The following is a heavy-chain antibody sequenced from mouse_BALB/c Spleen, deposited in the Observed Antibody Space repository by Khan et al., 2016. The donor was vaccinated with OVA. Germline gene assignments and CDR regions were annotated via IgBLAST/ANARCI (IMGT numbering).Heavy chain of an antibody. Sequence: QVQLQQSGTELVKPGASVKLSCKTSGYTFTRYYMYWVKQRPGQGLEWIGEINPSNGGTNFNEKFKSKATLTVDKLSSTAFIQLSSLTSEDSAVYYCTRKDYYGSSHRYFDVWGAGTTVTVSS. CDR3: TRKDYYGSSHRYFDV. V-gene: IGHV1-53*01. CDR1: GYTFTRYY. CDR2: INPSNGGT. J-gene: IGHJ1*01. D-gene: IGHD1-1*01.